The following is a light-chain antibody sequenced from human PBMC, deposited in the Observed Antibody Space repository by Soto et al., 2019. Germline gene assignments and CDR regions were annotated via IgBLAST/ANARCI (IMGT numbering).Light chain of an antibody. Sequence: QMTQSPSSLSASVGEKIIITCRASRDVGSDVSWYQQKPGQAPKLLIYAASNLYTGVPSRFSGSRSGTEFTLTISSLQPEDFESYYCLQDYGDSWTVVQGTKVDIK. CDR3: LQDYGDSWT. CDR2: AAS. V-gene: IGKV1-6*01. CDR1: RDVGSD. J-gene: IGKJ1*01.